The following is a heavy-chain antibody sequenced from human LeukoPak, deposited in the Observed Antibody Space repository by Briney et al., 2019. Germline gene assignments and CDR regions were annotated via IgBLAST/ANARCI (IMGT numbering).Heavy chain of an antibody. CDR2: IYPGDSDT. V-gene: IGHV5-51*01. D-gene: IGHD2-2*01. J-gene: IGHJ4*02. CDR3: ARPRFNCTNTACYQY. Sequence: HGESLKISCKGSGYSFTSYWIGWVRQMPGKGLEWMGIIYPGDSDTRYSPSFQGQVTISADKSISTAYLQWGSLKASDTAMYYCARPRFNCTNTACYQYWGQGTLVTVSS. CDR1: GYSFTSYW.